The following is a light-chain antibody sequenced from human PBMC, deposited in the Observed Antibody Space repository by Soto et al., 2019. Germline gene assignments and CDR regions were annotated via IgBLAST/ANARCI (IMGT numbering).Light chain of an antibody. CDR2: GNS. Sequence: QSVLTQPPSVSGAPGQRVTISCTGSSSNIGAGYDVHWYQQLPGTAPKLLIYGNSNRPSGVPDRFSGSKSGTSASLAITGLQAEDEADYYCQSYASGLSGSGVFGGGTKLTVL. CDR3: QSYASGLSGSGV. V-gene: IGLV1-40*01. J-gene: IGLJ3*02. CDR1: SSNIGAGYD.